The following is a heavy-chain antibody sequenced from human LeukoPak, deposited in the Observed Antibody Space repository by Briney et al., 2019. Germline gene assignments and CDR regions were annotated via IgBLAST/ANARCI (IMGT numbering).Heavy chain of an antibody. Sequence: GASVKVSCKASGYTFTSYAMNWVRQAPGQGLEWMGWINTNTGNPTYAQGFTGRFVFSLDTSVSTAYLQISSLKAEDTAVYYCARGDSSSWYGRWGFDPWGQGTLVTVSS. V-gene: IGHV7-4-1*02. CDR1: GYTFTSYA. CDR2: INTNTGNP. CDR3: ARGDSSSWYGRWGFDP. D-gene: IGHD6-13*01. J-gene: IGHJ5*02.